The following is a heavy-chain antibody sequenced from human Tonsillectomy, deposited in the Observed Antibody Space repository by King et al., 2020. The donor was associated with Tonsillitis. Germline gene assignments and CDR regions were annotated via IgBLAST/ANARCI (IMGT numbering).Heavy chain of an antibody. Sequence: VQLVESGAEVKKPGESLKISCTGSGYSFTTYWIAWVRQMPGKGLEWMGIIYPSDSDTKYSPSFQGQVTISADKSISTAYLQWSSLKASDTAMYYCASHGDAQQLFPPFDYWGQGTLVTVSS. D-gene: IGHD6-13*01. CDR3: ASHGDAQQLFPPFDY. J-gene: IGHJ4*02. V-gene: IGHV5-51*01. CDR2: IYPSDSDT. CDR1: GYSFTTYW.